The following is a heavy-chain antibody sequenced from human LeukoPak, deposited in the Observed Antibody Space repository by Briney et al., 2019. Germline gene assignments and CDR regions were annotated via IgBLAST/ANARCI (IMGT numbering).Heavy chain of an antibody. D-gene: IGHD4-11*01. CDR2: INGSGGST. CDR1: GFTFSSYA. J-gene: IGHJ5*02. Sequence: PGGSLRLSCAASGFTFSSYAMSWVRQAPGKGLEWVSAINGSGGSTYYADSVKGRFTISRDNSKNTLYLQMNSLRAEDTAVYYCAKVPAATVTLRPYNWFDPWGQGTLVTVSS. V-gene: IGHV3-23*01. CDR3: AKVPAATVTLRPYNWFDP.